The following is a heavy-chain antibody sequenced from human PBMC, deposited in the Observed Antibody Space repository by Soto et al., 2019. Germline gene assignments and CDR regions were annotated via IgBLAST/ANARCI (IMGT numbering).Heavy chain of an antibody. CDR2: IKGDGSDK. Sequence: VGSLRLSCAASGFTFSDSCMSWVRQCAGKGLEWVACIKGDGSDKRYVHSVGGRFTISRDNAENSLYLQMNSLRADDTAVYFCATYHPFRYWGQGALVTVSS. CDR1: GFTFSDSC. CDR3: ATYHPFRY. J-gene: IGHJ4*02. V-gene: IGHV3-7*03. D-gene: IGHD2-21*01.